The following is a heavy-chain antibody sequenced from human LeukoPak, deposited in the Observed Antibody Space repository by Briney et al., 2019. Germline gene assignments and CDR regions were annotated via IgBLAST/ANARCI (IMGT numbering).Heavy chain of an antibody. J-gene: IGHJ4*02. CDR3: ARGYGSGSYNNFNQ. Sequence: SETLSLTCTVSGASVRGYYWSWIRQPPGKGLEWVGYIHYTGNIDYNPSLPSRVTISVDTSKNQFSLMLTYVTAADTAVYYCARGYGSGSYNNFNQWGQGLLVAVSS. CDR2: IHYTGNI. V-gene: IGHV4-59*02. D-gene: IGHD3-10*01. CDR1: GASVRGYY.